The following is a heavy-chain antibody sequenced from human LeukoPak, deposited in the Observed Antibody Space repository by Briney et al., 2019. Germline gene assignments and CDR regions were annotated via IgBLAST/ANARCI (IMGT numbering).Heavy chain of an antibody. J-gene: IGHJ5*02. CDR1: GVTFSEHW. V-gene: IGHV3-7*01. CDR2: INQDGSEK. Sequence: GGSLRLSCAASGVTFSEHWMTWVRQTPGKGLEWVAHINQDGSEKHFVDSVEGRFTISRDNDNNSMSLQMNKLRVEDTAVYYCARGATGTYWDWFDPWGQGTLVTVSS. D-gene: IGHD1-26*01. CDR3: ARGATGTYWDWFDP.